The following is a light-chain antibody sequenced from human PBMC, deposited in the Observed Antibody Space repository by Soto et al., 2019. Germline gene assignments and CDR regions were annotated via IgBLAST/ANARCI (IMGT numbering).Light chain of an antibody. CDR1: QSVTTSY. CDR2: GAS. Sequence: EIVLTQSPGTLSLSPWERATLSCRASQSVTTSYLAWYQRKPGQAPRLLLYGASSRATGIPNRFSGSGSGTDFTLTISRLEPEDCAVYYCQQRSNWPTFGQGTRLEIK. CDR3: QQRSNWPT. V-gene: IGKV3D-20*02. J-gene: IGKJ5*01.